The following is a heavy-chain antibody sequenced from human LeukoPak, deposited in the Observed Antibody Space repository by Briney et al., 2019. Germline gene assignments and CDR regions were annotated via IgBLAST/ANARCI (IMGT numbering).Heavy chain of an antibody. CDR2: ISYDGSNK. V-gene: IGHV3-30*18. D-gene: IGHD4-17*01. Sequence: PGRSLRLSCALSGFSFSSYGMHWVRQAPGKGLEWVAVISYDGSNKCHADSVKGRFTISRDNSKSSLFLQMNSLRAEDTAVYYCAKDLRPQIPYGESPRGTAPMGHWGQGTLVTVSS. CDR3: AKDLRPQIPYGESPRGTAPMGH. J-gene: IGHJ4*02. CDR1: GFSFSSYG.